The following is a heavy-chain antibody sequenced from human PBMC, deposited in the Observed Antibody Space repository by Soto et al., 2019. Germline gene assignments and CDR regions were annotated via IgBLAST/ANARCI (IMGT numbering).Heavy chain of an antibody. CDR3: ARDNYDILTGGVGSFYYYGMDV. Sequence: SVKVSCKASGFTFTSSAMRWVRQARGQRLEWIGWIVVDNGNTNYAQKFQERVTITTDTSTSTAYMELRSLRSDDTAVYYCARDNYDILTGGVGSFYYYGMDVWGQGTTVTVSS. CDR2: IVVDNGNT. V-gene: IGHV1-58*02. CDR1: GFTFTSSA. J-gene: IGHJ6*02. D-gene: IGHD3-9*01.